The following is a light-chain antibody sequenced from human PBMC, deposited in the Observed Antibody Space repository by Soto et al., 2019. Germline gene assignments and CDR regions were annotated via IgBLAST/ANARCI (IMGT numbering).Light chain of an antibody. CDR2: GAS. Sequence: EIVLTQSPGTLSLSPGERATLSCRASQSVSSSYLAWYQQKPGQAPRLLIYGASSRATGIPDRFSGSGSGTDSTLTISRLEPEDFAVYHCQQYGRSPYTFGQGTKLEIK. J-gene: IGKJ2*01. CDR1: QSVSSSY. CDR3: QQYGRSPYT. V-gene: IGKV3-20*01.